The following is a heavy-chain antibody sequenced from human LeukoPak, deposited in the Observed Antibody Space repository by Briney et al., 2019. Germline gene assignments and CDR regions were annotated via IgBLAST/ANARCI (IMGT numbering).Heavy chain of an antibody. Sequence: GGSLRLSCAASGFTFDDYTMHWVRQAPGKGLEWVSLISGDGGSTYYADSVKGRFTISRDNSKNSLYLQMYSLRTEDTALYYCAKDILTAMVNDDYWGQGTLVTVSS. CDR2: ISGDGGST. CDR1: GFTFDDYT. J-gene: IGHJ4*02. V-gene: IGHV3-43*02. CDR3: AKDILTAMVNDDY. D-gene: IGHD5-18*01.